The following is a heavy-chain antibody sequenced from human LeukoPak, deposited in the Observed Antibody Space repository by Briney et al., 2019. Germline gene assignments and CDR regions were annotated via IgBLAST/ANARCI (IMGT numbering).Heavy chain of an antibody. CDR1: GGTYSSYT. V-gene: IGHV1-69*02. Sequence: ASVKVSCKASGGTYSSYTISWVRQAPGQGLEWMGRIIPILGIANYAQKFQGRVTITADKSTSTAYMELSSLRSEDTAVYYCARGKRSSEVDVWGQGTTVTVSS. CDR3: ARGKRSSEVDV. J-gene: IGHJ6*02. CDR2: IIPILGIA. D-gene: IGHD6-19*01.